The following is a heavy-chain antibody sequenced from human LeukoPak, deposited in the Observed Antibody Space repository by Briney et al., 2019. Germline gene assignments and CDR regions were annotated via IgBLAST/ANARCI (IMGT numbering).Heavy chain of an antibody. Sequence: PGGSLSLSCAASGFTFSGYSLSWVRQAPGKGLEWVCAISGSGGSTYYADSVKGRFTISRDNSKNTLYLQMNSLRAKDTAVYYCAKGIHSTGNYYYYMDVWGKGTTVTVSS. CDR1: GFTFSGYS. CDR3: AKGIHSTGNYYYYMDV. D-gene: IGHD5-18*01. J-gene: IGHJ6*03. CDR2: ISGSGGST. V-gene: IGHV3-23*01.